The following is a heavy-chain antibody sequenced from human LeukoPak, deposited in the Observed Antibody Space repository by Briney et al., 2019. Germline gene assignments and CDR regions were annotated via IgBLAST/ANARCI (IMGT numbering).Heavy chain of an antibody. J-gene: IGHJ4*02. Sequence: ASVKVSCKPSGYTLTSYGISWVRQAPGQGREWMGWISTYNGNTYDAQKLQRRVTMTTDTSTRAAYMELRRLSYDDAAVYCCARDVGSCSSCQRDYWGQGKLVTVSS. V-gene: IGHV1-18*01. CDR1: GYTLTSYG. CDR2: ISTYNGNT. D-gene: IGHD6-13*01. CDR3: ARDVGSCSSCQRDY.